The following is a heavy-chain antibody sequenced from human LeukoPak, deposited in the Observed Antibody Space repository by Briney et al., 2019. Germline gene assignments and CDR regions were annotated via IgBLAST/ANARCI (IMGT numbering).Heavy chain of an antibody. CDR2: IKQDGSEE. Sequence: GGSLRLSCAASGFTFSNYWMNWVRQAPGKGLEWVANIKQDGSEEYYVDSVKGRFTISRDNAKNSLYLQMNSLIAEDTAVYYCALVGATTGGFDYWGQGTLVTVSS. D-gene: IGHD1-26*01. J-gene: IGHJ4*02. V-gene: IGHV3-7*01. CDR1: GFTFSNYW. CDR3: ALVGATTGGFDY.